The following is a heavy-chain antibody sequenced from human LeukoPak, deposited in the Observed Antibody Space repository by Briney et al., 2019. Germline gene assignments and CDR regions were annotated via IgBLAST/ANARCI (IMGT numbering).Heavy chain of an antibody. V-gene: IGHV3-11*01. CDR1: GFPFSDYN. CDR3: ARGEGGYSYVQNFDY. Sequence: GGPLSLSCEASGFPFSDYNMSWSRRPPGKGLKWVSSISSSGSTIYYADSVEGRFTISRDNAKNSLYLQMNSLRAEDTAVYYCARGEGGYSYVQNFDYWGQGTLVTVSS. CDR2: ISSSGSTI. J-gene: IGHJ4*02. D-gene: IGHD5-18*01.